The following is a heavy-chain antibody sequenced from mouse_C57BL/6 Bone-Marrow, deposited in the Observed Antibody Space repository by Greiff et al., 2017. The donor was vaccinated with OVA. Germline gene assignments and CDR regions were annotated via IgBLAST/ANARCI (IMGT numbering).Heavy chain of an antibody. Sequence: DVKLVESGGGLVKPGGSLKLSCAASGFTFSSYAMSWVRQTPEKRLEWVATISDGGSYTYYPDNVKGRFTITRDNAKNNLYLQMSHLKSEDTAMYYCARYYYYGDYFDYWGQGTTLTVSA. CDR2: ISDGGSYT. D-gene: IGHD1-1*01. CDR1: GFTFSSYA. CDR3: ARYYYYGDYFDY. J-gene: IGHJ2*01. V-gene: IGHV5-4*03.